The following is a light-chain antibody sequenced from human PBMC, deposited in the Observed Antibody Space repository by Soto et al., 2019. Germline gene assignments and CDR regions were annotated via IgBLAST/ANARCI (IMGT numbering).Light chain of an antibody. CDR3: LQDYNYPWT. J-gene: IGKJ1*01. Sequence: AIQMTQSPSSLSASVGDRVTITCRASEGIGNDLGWYQQKPGKAPNLLIFAASILQSGVPSRFSGSGSGTDFTLTISSLQPEDFATYYCLQDYNYPWTFGQGTKLEIK. CDR1: EGIGND. V-gene: IGKV1-6*01. CDR2: AAS.